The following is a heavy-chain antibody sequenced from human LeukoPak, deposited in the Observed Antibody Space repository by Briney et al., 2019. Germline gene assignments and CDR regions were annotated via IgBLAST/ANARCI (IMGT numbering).Heavy chain of an antibody. Sequence: GGSLRLSCAASEFTFRTYYMSWVRQPPGKGLEWVASMNQDGSEKYYMDSVKGRFTISRDNAKNSLDLHMTSLRAEDTAVYYCATWGTPGFDYWGQGTLVAVSS. CDR3: ATWGTPGFDY. D-gene: IGHD1-14*01. J-gene: IGHJ4*02. CDR2: MNQDGSEK. CDR1: EFTFRTYY. V-gene: IGHV3-7*03.